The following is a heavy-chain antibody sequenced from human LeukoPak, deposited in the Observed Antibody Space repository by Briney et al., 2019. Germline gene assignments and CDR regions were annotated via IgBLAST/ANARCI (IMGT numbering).Heavy chain of an antibody. D-gene: IGHD6-13*01. V-gene: IGHV4-59*01. J-gene: IGHJ6*02. CDR3: ARDWRGVPGTARYYYFGMDV. CDR2: VYYNGIT. Sequence: PSGTLSLTCTVSGGSIGSYYWSWIRQSPGKGLEWIGYVYYNGITNYNPPLKSRVTISVDTSKIQFSLRLTSVTAADTAVYYCARDWRGVPGTARYYYFGMDVWGQGATVTVSS. CDR1: GGSIGSYY.